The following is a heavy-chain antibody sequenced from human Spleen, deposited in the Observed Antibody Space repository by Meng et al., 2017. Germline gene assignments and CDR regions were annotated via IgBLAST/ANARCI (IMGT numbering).Heavy chain of an antibody. J-gene: IGHJ4*02. CDR3: ARDLAWVLFDY. D-gene: IGHD3-3*01. CDR1: GFTFDDYG. V-gene: IGHV3-74*01. CDR2: ISSDGGIT. Sequence: GESLKISCAASGFTFDDYGMHWVRQPPGKGLEWISRISSDGGITTYADSVKGRFTISRDNAKNTLYLQMNSLGAEDTAVYYCARDLAWVLFDYWGQGALVTVSS.